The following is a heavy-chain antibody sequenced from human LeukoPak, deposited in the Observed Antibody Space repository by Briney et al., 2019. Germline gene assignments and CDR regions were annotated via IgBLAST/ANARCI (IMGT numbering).Heavy chain of an antibody. J-gene: IGHJ5*02. CDR3: ARVRSPPGCSSTSCYRWFDP. CDR1: GGTFSSYA. V-gene: IGHV1-69*01. D-gene: IGHD2-2*02. Sequence: AASVKVSCKASGGTFSSYAISWVRQAPGQGLEWMGGIIPIFGTANCAQKFQGRVTITADESTSTAYMELSSLRSEDTAVYYCARVRSPPGCSSTSCYRWFDPWGQGTLVTVSS. CDR2: IIPIFGTA.